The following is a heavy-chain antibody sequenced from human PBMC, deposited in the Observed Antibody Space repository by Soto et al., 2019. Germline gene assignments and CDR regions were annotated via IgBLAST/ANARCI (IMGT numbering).Heavy chain of an antibody. V-gene: IGHV3-9*01. J-gene: IGHJ4*02. CDR3: AKDKLYSNYEYYFDN. D-gene: IGHD4-4*01. CDR2: ISWNSGII. Sequence: RRLSCAASGFTFENYAMHWVRQAPGKGLEWVSGISWNSGIIGYADSVKGRFTISRDNAKNSLYLQMNSLRAEDTAFYYCAKDKLYSNYEYYFDNWGRGTQVTVSS. CDR1: GFTFENYA.